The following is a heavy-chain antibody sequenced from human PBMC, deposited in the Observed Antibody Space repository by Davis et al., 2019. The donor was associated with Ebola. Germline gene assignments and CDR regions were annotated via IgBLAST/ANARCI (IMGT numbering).Heavy chain of an antibody. D-gene: IGHD2-21*02. Sequence: PGGSLRLSCAASGFTFSGSAMHWVRQASGKGLEWVGRIRSKANSYATAYAASVKGRFTISRDDSKNTAYLQMNSLKTEDTAVYYCTRSCGGDCERDYWGQGTLVTVPS. CDR3: TRSCGGDCERDY. V-gene: IGHV3-73*01. J-gene: IGHJ4*02. CDR1: GFTFSGSA. CDR2: IRSKANSYAT.